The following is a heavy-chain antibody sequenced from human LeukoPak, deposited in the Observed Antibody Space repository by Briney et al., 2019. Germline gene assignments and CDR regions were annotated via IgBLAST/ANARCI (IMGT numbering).Heavy chain of an antibody. D-gene: IGHD5-18*01. CDR3: ASGYSYGYAESFDY. Sequence: GGSLRLSCAASGFTFSSYWMTWVRQAPRKGPEWVANIKQDGSEKYYVDSVKGRFTISRDNAKNSLYLQMNSLRAEDTAVYYCASGYSYGYAESFDYWGQGTLVTVSS. CDR2: IKQDGSEK. CDR1: GFTFSSYW. V-gene: IGHV3-7*01. J-gene: IGHJ4*02.